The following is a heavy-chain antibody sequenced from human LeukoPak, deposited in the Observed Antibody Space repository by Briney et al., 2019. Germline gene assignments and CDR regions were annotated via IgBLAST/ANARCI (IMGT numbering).Heavy chain of an antibody. D-gene: IGHD3-22*01. V-gene: IGHV3-53*01. J-gene: IGHJ4*02. CDR1: GFTVDSNY. Sequence: GGSLRLSCAASGFTVDSNYLSWVRQAPGKGLEWVSTIYTGGNTYYAASVKGRFTISRDFSKNTVFLHMNGLRAEDTAMYYCARGDDSGYYDYFDYWGQGALVTVSS. CDR3: ARGDDSGYYDYFDY. CDR2: IYTGGNT.